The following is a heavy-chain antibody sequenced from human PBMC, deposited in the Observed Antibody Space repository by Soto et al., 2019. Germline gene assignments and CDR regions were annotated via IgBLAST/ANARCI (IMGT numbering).Heavy chain of an antibody. J-gene: IGHJ6*02. CDR3: ARYLVVVPAAMRYYYYYGMDV. V-gene: IGHV1-46*01. Sequence: ASVKVSCKASGYTFTSYYMHWVRQAPGQGLEWMGIINPSGGSTSYAQKFQGRVTMTRDTSTSTVYMELSSLRSEDTAVYYCARYLVVVPAAMRYYYYYGMDVWGQGTTVTVS. CDR2: INPSGGST. CDR1: GYTFTSYY. D-gene: IGHD2-2*01.